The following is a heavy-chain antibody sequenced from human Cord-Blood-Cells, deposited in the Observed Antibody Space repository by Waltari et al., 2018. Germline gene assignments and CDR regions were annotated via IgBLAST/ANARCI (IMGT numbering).Heavy chain of an antibody. CDR3: ARGAVFDY. J-gene: IGHJ4*02. V-gene: IGHV4-34*01. CDR2: INHSGST. Sequence: VQLQQWGAGLLKPSETLSHTCAVYGGSFSGYYWSWIRQPPGKGLEWIGEINHSGSTNYNPSLKSRVTISVDTSKNQFSLKLSSVTAADTAVYYCARGAVFDYWGQGTLVTVSS. CDR1: GGSFSGYY. D-gene: IGHD6-19*01.